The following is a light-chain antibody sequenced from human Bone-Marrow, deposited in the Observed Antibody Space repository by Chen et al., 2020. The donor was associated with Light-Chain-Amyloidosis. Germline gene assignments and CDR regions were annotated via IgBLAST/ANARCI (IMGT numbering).Light chain of an antibody. Sequence: SYVLTQPSSVSVAPGQTATIACGGNNIGSTSVHWYQQTPGPAPLLVVYDHSDRPSVIPERLSVSNCGNTATLTISRVEAGDEADYYCQVWDRSSVRPVFGGWTKLTVL. J-gene: IGLJ3*02. CDR2: DHS. CDR1: NIGSTS. CDR3: QVWDRSSVRPV. V-gene: IGLV3-21*02.